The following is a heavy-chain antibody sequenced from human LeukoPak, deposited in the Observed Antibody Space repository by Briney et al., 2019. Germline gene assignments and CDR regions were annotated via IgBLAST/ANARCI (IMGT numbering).Heavy chain of an antibody. J-gene: IGHJ4*02. V-gene: IGHV2-5*01. Sequence: SGPTLVNPTQTLTLTCTLSGFSLNTSGVSVAWIRQPPGKALEWLALIYWNDDKRYSPSLKSRLNINKDTSKSQVVLTVTNMDPVDTATYYCAHRRGYSFGFIDYWGQGALVTVSS. CDR1: GFSLNTSGVS. D-gene: IGHD5-18*01. CDR2: IYWNDDK. CDR3: AHRRGYSFGFIDY.